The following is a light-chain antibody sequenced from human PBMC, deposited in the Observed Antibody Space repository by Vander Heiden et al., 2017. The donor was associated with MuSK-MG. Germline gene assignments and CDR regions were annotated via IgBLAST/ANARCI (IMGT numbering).Light chain of an antibody. Sequence: EIVLTQSPATLSLSPGETATLSCRASQSVSSYLAWYQQKPGQAPRLLIYDASNRATGIPARFSGSGSGTDFTLTISSLEPEDFAVYYCQQRSNRGITFGGGTEVDIK. J-gene: IGKJ4*01. CDR3: QQRSNRGIT. CDR2: DAS. CDR1: QSVSSY. V-gene: IGKV3-11*01.